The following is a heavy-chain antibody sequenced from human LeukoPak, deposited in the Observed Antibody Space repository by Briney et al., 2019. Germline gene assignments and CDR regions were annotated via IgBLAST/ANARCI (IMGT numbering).Heavy chain of an antibody. J-gene: IGHJ6*02. Sequence: SETLSLTCTVSGGSISSGGYYWSWIRQHPGKGLEWIVYIYYSGSTYYNPSLKSRVTISVDTSKNQFSLKLSSVTAADTAVYYCARDWLLWFGGESYYYGMDVWGQGTTVTVSS. CDR1: GGSISSGGYY. V-gene: IGHV4-31*03. CDR3: ARDWLLWFGGESYYYGMDV. D-gene: IGHD3-10*01. CDR2: IYYSGST.